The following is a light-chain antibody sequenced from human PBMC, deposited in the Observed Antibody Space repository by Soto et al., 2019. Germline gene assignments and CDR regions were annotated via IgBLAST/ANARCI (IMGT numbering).Light chain of an antibody. CDR3: QQYGSSPDT. CDR1: QSVRSSY. Sequence: EIVLTQSPGTLSLSPGERATLSCRASQSVRSSYLAWYQHKAGQAPRLLIYGASSRATGIPDRFSGSGSGTDFTLTISRLEPEDCAVYYCQQYGSSPDTFGPGTKVDIK. J-gene: IGKJ3*01. CDR2: GAS. V-gene: IGKV3-20*01.